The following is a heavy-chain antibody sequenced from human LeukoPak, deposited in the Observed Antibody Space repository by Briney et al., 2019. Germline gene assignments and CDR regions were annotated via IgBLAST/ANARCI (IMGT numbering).Heavy chain of an antibody. CDR2: ITASGAAT. CDR3: AKGGALFAVASYFDH. D-gene: IGHD6-19*01. V-gene: IGHV3-23*01. CDR1: GFTFGSYA. Sequence: PGGSLRLSCAASGFTFGSYAMSWVRQAPGKGLEWVSSITASGAATYYADSVKGRFTISRDNSKSMLYLQMNSLRAEDTALYCCAKGGALFAVASYFDHWGQGTLVTVSS. J-gene: IGHJ4*02.